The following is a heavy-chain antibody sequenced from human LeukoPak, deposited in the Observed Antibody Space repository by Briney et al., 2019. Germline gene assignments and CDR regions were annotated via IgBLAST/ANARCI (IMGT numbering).Heavy chain of an antibody. D-gene: IGHD3-9*01. CDR3: ARELDYDILTGYSYYFDY. V-gene: IGHV3-7*01. CDR1: GFTFSSYW. CDR2: IKQDGSEE. Sequence: PGGSLRLSCAASGFTFSSYWMSWVRQAPGQGLEWVANIKQDGSEEYYVDSVEGRFTISRDNAKNSLYLQMNSLRAEDTAVYYCARELDYDILTGYSYYFDYWGQGTLVTVSS. J-gene: IGHJ4*02.